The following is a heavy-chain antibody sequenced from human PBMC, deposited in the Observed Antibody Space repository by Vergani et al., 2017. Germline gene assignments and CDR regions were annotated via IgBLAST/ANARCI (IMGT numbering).Heavy chain of an antibody. J-gene: IGHJ4*02. V-gene: IGHV4-39*01. Sequence: QLQLQQSGPGLVKPSETLFLTCTVSADSISSGSYYWGWIRQPPGKSLEWIGSIYYSGLTYYNPSLKSRVAISVDTSKNQFSLKVTSVTAADTAVYYCARLSYDTTPYLQGGYDCWGQGTLVSVSS. CDR2: IYYSGLT. D-gene: IGHD3-22*01. CDR1: ADSISSGSYY. CDR3: ARLSYDTTPYLQGGYDC.